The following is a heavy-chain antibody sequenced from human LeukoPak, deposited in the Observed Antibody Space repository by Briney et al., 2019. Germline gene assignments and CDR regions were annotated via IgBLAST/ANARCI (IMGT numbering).Heavy chain of an antibody. Sequence: SQTLSLTCAISGDSVSSNSAAWNWIRQSPSRGLEWLGRTYYRSKWYNDYAVSVKSRITINPDTSKNQFSLQLNSVTPEDTAVYYCARSLHYGSGSYSPPFYYYYYGMDVWGQGTTVTVSS. V-gene: IGHV6-1*01. J-gene: IGHJ6*02. CDR1: GDSVSSNSAA. CDR3: ARSLHYGSGSYSPPFYYYYYGMDV. D-gene: IGHD3-10*01. CDR2: TYYRSKWYN.